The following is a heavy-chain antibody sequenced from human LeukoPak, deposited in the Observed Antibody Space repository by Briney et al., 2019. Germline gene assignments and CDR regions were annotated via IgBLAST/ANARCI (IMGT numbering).Heavy chain of an antibody. J-gene: IGHJ4*02. CDR1: GFTFSSDS. CDR2: ISSSSSYI. D-gene: IGHD3-22*01. CDR3: ARKSGYYYDSSGLY. Sequence: GGSLRLSCAASGFTFSSDSMNWVRQAPGKGLEWVSSISSSSSYIYYADSVKGRFTISRDNAKNSLYLQMNSLRAEDTAVYYCARKSGYYYDSSGLYWGQGTLVTVSS. V-gene: IGHV3-21*01.